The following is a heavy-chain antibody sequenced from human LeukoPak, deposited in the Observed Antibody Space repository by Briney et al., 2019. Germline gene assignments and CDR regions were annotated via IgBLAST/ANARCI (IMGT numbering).Heavy chain of an antibody. Sequence: PSETLSLTCTVSGYSISSTYYWGWIRQPPGKGLEWIGSIYHSGSTYYNPSLKSRVTISVDTSKNQFSLKLSSVTAADTAVYYCARDVTPSSYSSSWYNWFDPWGQGTLVTVSS. CDR1: GYSISSTYY. CDR3: ARDVTPSSYSSSWYNWFDP. D-gene: IGHD6-13*01. V-gene: IGHV4-38-2*02. J-gene: IGHJ5*02. CDR2: IYHSGST.